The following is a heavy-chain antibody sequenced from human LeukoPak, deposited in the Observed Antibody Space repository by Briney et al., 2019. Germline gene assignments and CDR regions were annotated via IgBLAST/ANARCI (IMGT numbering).Heavy chain of an antibody. CDR2: ITSSGRYI. Sequence: GGSLRLSCAASGFTFSSHSMNWVRQAPGKGLEWVSSITSSGRYIYDADSVKGRFTITRGNSKNTLYLQTNSLRAEDTAVYYCARRAGAYSHPYDYWGQGTLVTVSS. V-gene: IGHV3-21*04. D-gene: IGHD4/OR15-4a*01. CDR1: GFTFSSHS. CDR3: ARRAGAYSHPYDY. J-gene: IGHJ4*02.